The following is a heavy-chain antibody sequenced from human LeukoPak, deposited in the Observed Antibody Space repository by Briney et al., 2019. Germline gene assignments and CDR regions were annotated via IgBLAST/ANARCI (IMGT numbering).Heavy chain of an antibody. J-gene: IGHJ4*02. CDR2: IWSDTTNK. V-gene: IGHV3-33*01. Sequence: GGSLRLSCAASGFTFSSYAMHWVRQAPGKGLEWVAVIWSDTTNKYYADSVKGRFTISRDNSKNTLYLQMSSLRAEDTAMYYCARDRLTTVTTFHFDYWGQGPWSPSPQ. CDR3: ARDRLTTVTTFHFDY. D-gene: IGHD4-17*01. CDR1: GFTFSSYA.